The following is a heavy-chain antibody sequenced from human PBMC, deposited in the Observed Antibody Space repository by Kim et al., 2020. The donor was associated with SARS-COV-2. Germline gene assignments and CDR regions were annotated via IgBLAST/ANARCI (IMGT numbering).Heavy chain of an antibody. CDR1: GFTFGDYA. V-gene: IGHV3-49*04. J-gene: IGHJ4*02. CDR3: TIDSYGYANLFYYFDY. Sequence: GGSLRLSCTASGFTFGDYAMSWVRQAPGKGLEWVGFIRSKAYGGTTEYAASVKGRFTISRDDSKSIAYLQMNSLKTEDTAVYYCTIDSYGYANLFYYFDYWGQGTLVTVSS. CDR2: IRSKAYGGTT. D-gene: IGHD5-18*01.